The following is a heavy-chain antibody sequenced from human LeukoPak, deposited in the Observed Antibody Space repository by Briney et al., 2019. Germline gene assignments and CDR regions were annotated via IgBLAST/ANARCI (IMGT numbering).Heavy chain of an antibody. J-gene: IGHJ3*02. CDR2: MNGDGSST. D-gene: IGHD1-1*01. V-gene: IGHV3-74*01. Sequence: GGSLRLSCAASGFPFSSYWMHWVRQAPGKGLVWVSRMNGDGSSTRYADSVKGRFTISRDNAKNTLFLQMNSLRAEDTAVYYCAREGYLGAFDIWDQGTMVTVSS. CDR3: AREGYLGAFDI. CDR1: GFPFSSYW.